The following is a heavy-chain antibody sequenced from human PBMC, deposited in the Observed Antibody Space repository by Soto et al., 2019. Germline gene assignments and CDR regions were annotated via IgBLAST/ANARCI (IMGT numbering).Heavy chain of an antibody. CDR1: GFTFSSYG. J-gene: IGHJ6*03. CDR2: ISYDGSNK. Sequence: GGSLRLSCAASGFTFSSYGMHWVRQAPGKGLEWVAVISYDGSNKYYADSVKGRFTISRDNSKNTLYLQMNSLRAEDTALYYCAKDASSIAARLFHMDVWGKGTTVTVSS. V-gene: IGHV3-30*18. CDR3: AKDASSIAARLFHMDV. D-gene: IGHD6-6*01.